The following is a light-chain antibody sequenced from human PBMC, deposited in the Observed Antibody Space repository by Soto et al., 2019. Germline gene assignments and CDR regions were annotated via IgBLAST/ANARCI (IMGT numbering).Light chain of an antibody. V-gene: IGKV1-5*01. J-gene: IGKJ1*01. CDR1: QSISSW. Sequence: IQMPQTPSTLSASVGDRVTINCRASQSISSWLAWYQQKPGKAPKLLIYDASSLESGVPSRFSGSGSGTEFTLTISSLQPDDFATYYCQQYNSYSWTFGQGTKVDIK. CDR3: QQYNSYSWT. CDR2: DAS.